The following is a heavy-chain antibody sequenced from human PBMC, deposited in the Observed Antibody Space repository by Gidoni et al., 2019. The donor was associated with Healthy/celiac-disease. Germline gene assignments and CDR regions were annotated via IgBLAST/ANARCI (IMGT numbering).Heavy chain of an antibody. CDR1: GLPFSSYG. Sequence: QVQLVESGGGVVQHRRSLRLSCDASGLPFSSYGMHWVRQALGKWREWVAVISYDGSNKYYADSVKGRFTIYRDNSKNTLYLQMNSLRAEDTAVYYCAKDGKGVFDYWGQGTLVTVSS. V-gene: IGHV3-30*18. J-gene: IGHJ4*02. CDR3: AKDGKGVFDY. CDR2: ISYDGSNK. D-gene: IGHD1-26*01.